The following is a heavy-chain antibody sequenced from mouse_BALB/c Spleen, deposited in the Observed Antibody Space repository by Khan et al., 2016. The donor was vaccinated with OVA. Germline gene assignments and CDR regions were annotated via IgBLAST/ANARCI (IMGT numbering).Heavy chain of an antibody. V-gene: IGHV1S81*02. CDR2: TNPTNGRT. J-gene: IGHJ2*01. CDR3: ARIKKIVATYFDY. D-gene: IGHD1-1*01. CDR1: GYTFTSYW. Sequence: VQLQQSGAELVKAGASVKMSCKASGYTFTSYWMHWVKQRLGQGLEWFAETNPTNGRTYYNQKFKSKATLNVDKSSNTAYMQLSSPSFEDSAVYYCARIKKIVATYFDYWGQGTTRTVSS.